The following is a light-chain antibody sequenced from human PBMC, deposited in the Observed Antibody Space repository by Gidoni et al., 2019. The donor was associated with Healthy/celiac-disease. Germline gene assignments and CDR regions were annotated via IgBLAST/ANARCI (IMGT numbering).Light chain of an antibody. CDR3: MQALQTPRDT. CDR2: LGS. Sequence: IVMTQSPLSLPVTPGEPASISCRSSQSLLHRNGYNHLDWYLQKPGQSPQLLIYLGSNRASGVPDRFSGSGAGTEFTLKISRVEAEDVGVYYCMQALQTPRDTFGQGTKLEIK. J-gene: IGKJ2*01. CDR1: QSLLHRNGYNH. V-gene: IGKV2-28*01.